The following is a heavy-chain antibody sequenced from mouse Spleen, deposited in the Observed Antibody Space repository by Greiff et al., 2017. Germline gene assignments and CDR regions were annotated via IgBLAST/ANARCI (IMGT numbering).Heavy chain of an antibody. CDR3: AKGLRY. Sequence: EVQVVESGGGLVKPGGSLKLSCAASGFTFSDYGMHWVRQAPEKGLDWVAYISSGSSTIYYADTVKGRFTISRDNAKNTLFLQMTSLRSEDTAMYYCAKGLRYWGQGTTLTVSS. CDR1: GFTFSDYG. CDR2: ISSGSSTI. V-gene: IGHV5-17*01. J-gene: IGHJ2*01. D-gene: IGHD1-1*01.